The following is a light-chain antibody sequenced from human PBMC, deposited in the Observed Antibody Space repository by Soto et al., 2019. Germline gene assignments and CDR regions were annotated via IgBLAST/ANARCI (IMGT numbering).Light chain of an antibody. Sequence: IVLTQSPATLSLSPGERATLSCRASQSVSRYLAWYQQKPGQAPRLLIYGASNRATGIPDRFSGSGSGTDFTLTISRLEPEDFAVYYCQQYGSSGTFGQGTKVDI. CDR2: GAS. V-gene: IGKV3-20*01. J-gene: IGKJ1*01. CDR1: QSVSRY. CDR3: QQYGSSGT.